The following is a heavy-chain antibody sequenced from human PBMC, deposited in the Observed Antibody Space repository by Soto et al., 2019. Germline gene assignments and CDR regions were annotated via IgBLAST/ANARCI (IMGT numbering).Heavy chain of an antibody. CDR1: GGSISSGDYY. CDR3: ARQHYDILTGYYTTVHAFDI. Sequence: PSETLSLTCTVSGGSISSGDYYWSWIRQPPGKGLEWIGYMYYSGSTYYNPSLKSRVTISVDTSKNQFSLKLSSVTAADTAVYYCARQHYDILTGYYTTVHAFDIWGQGTMVTVSS. V-gene: IGHV4-30-4*01. J-gene: IGHJ3*02. CDR2: MYYSGST. D-gene: IGHD3-9*01.